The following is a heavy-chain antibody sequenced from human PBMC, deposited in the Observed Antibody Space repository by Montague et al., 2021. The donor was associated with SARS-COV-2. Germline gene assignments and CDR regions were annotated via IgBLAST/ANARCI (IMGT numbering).Heavy chain of an antibody. V-gene: IGHV2-70*01. D-gene: IGHD3-9*01. Sequence: PALVKPTQTLTLTCTFSGFSLRTSGMCVSWIRQPPGKALEWLALIDWDDDKYYSTSLETRLNISKDTSKNQVVLTMTNMDPVDTATYYCARENYDILTGTTLGLDYWGQGTLVTVSS. CDR2: IDWDDDK. J-gene: IGHJ4*02. CDR1: GFSLRTSGMC. CDR3: ARENYDILTGTTLGLDY.